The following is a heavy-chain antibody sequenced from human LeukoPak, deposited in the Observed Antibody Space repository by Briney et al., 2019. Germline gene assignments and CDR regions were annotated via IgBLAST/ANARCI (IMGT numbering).Heavy chain of an antibody. CDR2: ISYDGSNK. J-gene: IGHJ4*02. D-gene: IGHD3-10*01. CDR3: ARDAYYYGSGSYFYFDY. Sequence: GESLRLSCAASGFTFSSYAMHWVRQAPGKGLEWVAVISYDGSNKYYADSVKGRFTISRDNSKNTLYLQMNSLRAEDTAVYYCARDAYYYGSGSYFYFDYWGQGTLVTVSS. V-gene: IGHV3-30*04. CDR1: GFTFSSYA.